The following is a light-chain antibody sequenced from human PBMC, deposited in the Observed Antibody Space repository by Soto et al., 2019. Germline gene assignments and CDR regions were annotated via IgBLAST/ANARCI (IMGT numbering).Light chain of an antibody. V-gene: IGKV1-5*01. CDR3: QQYNSYCT. J-gene: IGKJ1*01. CDR1: QSISSW. CDR2: DAS. Sequence: DIQMTQSPSTLSASVGDRVTITCRASQSISSWLAWYQQKPGKAPKLLIYDASSLESRVPSRFSGSGSGTEFTLTICSLQPDDFATYFCQQYNSYCTFGQGTKVEIK.